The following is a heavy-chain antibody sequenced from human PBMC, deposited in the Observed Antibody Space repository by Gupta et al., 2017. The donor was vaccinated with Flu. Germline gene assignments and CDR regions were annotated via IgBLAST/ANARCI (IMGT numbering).Heavy chain of an antibody. D-gene: IGHD6-13*01. CDR3: SRGGSSWYNWFDP. V-gene: IGHV4-38-2*01. Sequence: QVQLQESGPGLVKPSETLSLTCAVSGYSISSGSFWGWIRQPPGKGLEWIGSMYHSGATYYNPSLKSRVTISIDTSKNHFSLKLKSVTAADTAVYYCSRGGSSWYNWFDPWGQGTLVTVSS. CDR1: GYSISSGSF. J-gene: IGHJ5*02. CDR2: MYHSGAT.